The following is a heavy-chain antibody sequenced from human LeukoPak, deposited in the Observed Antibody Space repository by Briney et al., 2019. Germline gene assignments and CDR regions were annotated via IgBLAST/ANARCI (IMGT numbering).Heavy chain of an antibody. V-gene: IGHV1-2*06. D-gene: IGHD3-3*01. Sequence: ASVKVSCKASGYTFTGYYMHWVRQAPGQGLEWMGRINPNSGGTNYAQKFQGRVTMTRDTSISTAYMELSRLRSDDTAVYYCARAAERITIFGVVPHLGDYWGQGTLVTVSS. CDR1: GYTFTGYY. J-gene: IGHJ4*02. CDR2: INPNSGGT. CDR3: ARAAERITIFGVVPHLGDY.